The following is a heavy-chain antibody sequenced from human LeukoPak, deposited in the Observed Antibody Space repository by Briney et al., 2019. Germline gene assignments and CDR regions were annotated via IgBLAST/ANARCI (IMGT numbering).Heavy chain of an antibody. J-gene: IGHJ4*02. Sequence: PSETLSLTCTVSGGSISSSSYYWGWIRQPPGKGLEWIGEINHSGITDYNPSLRSRVTISVDTSKNQFSLKLSSVTAADTAIYYCARDSSAYDWFYDYWGQGTLVTVSS. V-gene: IGHV4-39*07. D-gene: IGHD5-12*01. CDR3: ARDSSAYDWFYDY. CDR1: GGSISSSSYY. CDR2: INHSGIT.